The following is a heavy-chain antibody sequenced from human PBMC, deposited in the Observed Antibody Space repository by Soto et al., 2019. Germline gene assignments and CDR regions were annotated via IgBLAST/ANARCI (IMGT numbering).Heavy chain of an antibody. J-gene: IGHJ3*02. CDR3: ARSRWLQLGDAFDI. V-gene: IGHV3-21*01. CDR2: ISSSSSYI. CDR1: GFTFSSYS. Sequence: EVQLVESGGGLVKPGGSLRLSCAASGFTFSSYSMNWVRQAPGKGLEWVSSISSSSSYIYYADSVKGRFTISRDNAKNSLYLQMNSLRAEDTAVYYCARSRWLQLGDAFDIWGQGTMVTVSS. D-gene: IGHD5-12*01.